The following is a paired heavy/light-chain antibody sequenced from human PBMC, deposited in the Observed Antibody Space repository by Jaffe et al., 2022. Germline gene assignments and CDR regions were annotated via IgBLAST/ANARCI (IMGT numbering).Light chain of an antibody. J-gene: IGLJ1*01. Sequence: QSVLTQPPSVSAAPGQKVTISCSGTNSNIGKNYVSWFQQLPGTAPKVLIYENNKRPSGIPDRFSGSKSGTSATLGITGLQTGDEADYYCLSWDSSLHEDIFGTGTQVTVI. CDR2: ENN. CDR1: NSNIGKNY. V-gene: IGLV1-51*01. CDR3: LSWDSSLHEDI.
Heavy chain of an antibody. CDR3: ARGGTQRSCTGDDCYSNAF. CDR2: INTNSGIP. Sequence: QVQLVQSGSELKKPGASVTVSCKASGYTFTDYTINWVRQAPGQGLQFMGWINTNSGIPSYAQGLTGQTVFSVDASVSTAYLQISNLKTEDTAVYYCARGGTQRSCTGDDCYSNAFWGQGTLVTVSS. D-gene: IGHD2-8*02. V-gene: IGHV7-4-1*02. J-gene: IGHJ4*02. CDR1: GYTFTDYT.